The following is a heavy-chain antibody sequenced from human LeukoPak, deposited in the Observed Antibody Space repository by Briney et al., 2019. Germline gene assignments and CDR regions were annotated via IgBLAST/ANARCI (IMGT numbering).Heavy chain of an antibody. CDR2: ITVSSTYI. Sequence: GGSLRLSCAASGFSFSRSSMGWVRQAPGKGLEWVSSITVSSTYIYYADSVKGRFTISRDNVEKSVYLQMNSLRAEDTAVYYCAREYYYDEDAGNYWGQGTLVTVSS. CDR3: AREYYYDEDAGNY. V-gene: IGHV3-21*01. CDR1: GFSFSRSS. D-gene: IGHD3-22*01. J-gene: IGHJ4*02.